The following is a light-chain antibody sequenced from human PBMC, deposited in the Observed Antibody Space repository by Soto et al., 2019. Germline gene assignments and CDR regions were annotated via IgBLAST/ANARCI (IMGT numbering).Light chain of an antibody. CDR1: QTISSW. Sequence: DIQMTQSPSTLSGSVGDSVSITCRASQTISSWLAWYQQKPGKAPKLLIYKASTLKSGIPSRFSGRGSGTDFTLTISSLQPEDFATYYCQQSYNTPRTFGQGTKVDIK. CDR3: QQSYNTPRT. J-gene: IGKJ1*01. V-gene: IGKV1-5*03. CDR2: KAS.